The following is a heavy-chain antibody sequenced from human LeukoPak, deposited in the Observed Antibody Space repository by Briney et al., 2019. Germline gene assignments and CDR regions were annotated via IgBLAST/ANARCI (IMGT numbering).Heavy chain of an antibody. CDR1: GFTFSTYA. CDR3: AKDLDGSGSYYYFDY. CDR2: ITGNSGLI. D-gene: IGHD3-10*01. J-gene: IGHJ4*02. Sequence: GGSLRLSCAASGFTFSTYAMNWVRQAPGKGLEWVSVITGNSGLIYYADSVKGRFTISRDNSKNTLYLQMNSLRAEDTAVYYCAKDLDGSGSYYYFDYWGQGTLVTVSS. V-gene: IGHV3-23*01.